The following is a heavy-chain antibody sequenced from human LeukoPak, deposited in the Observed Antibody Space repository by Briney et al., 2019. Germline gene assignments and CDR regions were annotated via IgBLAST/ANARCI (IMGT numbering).Heavy chain of an antibody. CDR3: ARLYGDYYFDY. CDR2: ISAYNGNT. D-gene: IGHD4-17*01. Sequence: ASVKVSCKASGGTFSSYAISWVRQAPGQGLEWMGWISAYNGNTNYAQKLQGRVTMTTDTSTSTAYMELRSLRSDDTAVYYCARLYGDYYFDYWGQGTLVTVSS. V-gene: IGHV1-18*01. CDR1: GGTFSSYA. J-gene: IGHJ4*02.